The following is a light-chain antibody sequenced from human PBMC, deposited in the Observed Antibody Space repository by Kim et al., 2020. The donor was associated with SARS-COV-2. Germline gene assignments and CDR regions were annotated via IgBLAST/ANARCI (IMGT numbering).Light chain of an antibody. CDR2: DVS. V-gene: IGLV2-11*01. J-gene: IGLJ1*01. CDR1: SSVVGCYNY. Sequence: QLVTISCTGTSSVVGCYNYVSWYQQHPSKAPNLMIYDVSKRPSGVPDRFSGSKSGNTASLTISGLQAEDEADYYCCSYAGSYTFVFGAGTKVTVL. CDR3: CSYAGSYTFV.